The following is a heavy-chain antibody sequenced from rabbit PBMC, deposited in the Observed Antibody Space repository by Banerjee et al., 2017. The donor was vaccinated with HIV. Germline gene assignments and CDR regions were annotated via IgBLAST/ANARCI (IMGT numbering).Heavy chain of an antibody. CDR2: IGAGSSGTT. V-gene: IGHV1S45*01. Sequence: QEQLEESGGDLVKPGRSLTLTCKASGFTLSSYWMWWVRQAPGKGLEWIACIGAGSSGTTYYASWAKGRFTISKTSSTTVTLQMTSLTAADTATYFCARDLAGVIGWNFGLWGQGTLVTVS. CDR3: ARDLAGVIGWNFGL. CDR1: GFTLSSYW. D-gene: IGHD4-1*01. J-gene: IGHJ3*01.